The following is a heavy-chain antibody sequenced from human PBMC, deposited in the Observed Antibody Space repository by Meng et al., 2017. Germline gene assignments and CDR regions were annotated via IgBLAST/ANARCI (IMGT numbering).Heavy chain of an antibody. V-gene: IGHV3-23*01. D-gene: IGHD3-22*01. CDR2: ISASGGTT. J-gene: IGHJ4*02. CDR1: EFTFSSYA. Sequence: GESLKISCAASEFTFSSYAMSWVRQAPGKGLEWVSGISASGGTTNYADSVKGRFTVSRDNSQNTVYLQMKSLRAEDTAVYYCARGGRVGYYDSSGYYAVDYWGQGTLVTVSS. CDR3: ARGGRVGYYDSSGYYAVDY.